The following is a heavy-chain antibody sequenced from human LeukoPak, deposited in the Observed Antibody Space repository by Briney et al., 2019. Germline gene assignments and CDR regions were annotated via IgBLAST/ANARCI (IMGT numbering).Heavy chain of an antibody. V-gene: IGHV3-7*01. Sequence: PGGSLRLSCAASGFTFSAYWMSWVRQAPGKGLEWVANIKQDGSESYYVDSVNGRFTISRDNAKNSLYLQMNSLRAEDTAVYYCATGIAAATKDYYYYYMDVWGKGTTVTVSS. J-gene: IGHJ6*03. CDR3: ATGIAAATKDYYYYYMDV. CDR1: GFTFSAYW. D-gene: IGHD6-13*01. CDR2: IKQDGSES.